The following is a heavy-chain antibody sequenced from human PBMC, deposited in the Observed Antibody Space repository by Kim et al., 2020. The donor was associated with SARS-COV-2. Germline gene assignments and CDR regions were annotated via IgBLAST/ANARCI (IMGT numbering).Heavy chain of an antibody. CDR2: IWYDGSNK. J-gene: IGHJ5*02. D-gene: IGHD2-2*01. Sequence: GGSLRLSCAASGFTFSSYGMHWVRQAPGKGLEWVAVIWYDGSNKHYADSVKGRFTISRDNSKNTLYLQMNSLRAEDTAVYYCDSGQYCSRSTCDVGCFDP. V-gene: IGHV3-33*01. CDR3: DSGQYCSRSTCDVGCFDP. CDR1: GFTFSSYG.